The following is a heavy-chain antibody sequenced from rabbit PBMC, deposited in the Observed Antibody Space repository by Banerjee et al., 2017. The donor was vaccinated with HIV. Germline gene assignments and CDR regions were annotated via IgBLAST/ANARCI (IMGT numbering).Heavy chain of an antibody. V-gene: IGHV1S45*01. CDR1: GFSFSNKYV. Sequence: QEQLVESGGGLVQPGESLTLTCKASGFSFSNKYVMCWVRQAPGKGLEWIACINTSSGNTVYASWAKGRFTISKTSSTTVTLQMTTLTAADTATYLCASGYAGNGIAFKLWGPGTSSPS. D-gene: IGHD4-2*01. J-gene: IGHJ4*01. CDR2: INTSSGNT. CDR3: ASGYAGNGIAFKL.